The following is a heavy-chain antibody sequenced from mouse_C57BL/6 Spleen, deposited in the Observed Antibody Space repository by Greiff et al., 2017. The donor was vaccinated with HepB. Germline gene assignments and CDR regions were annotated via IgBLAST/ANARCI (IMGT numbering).Heavy chain of an antibody. CDR3: ARRDYDGDYGSIFFAY. V-gene: IGHV1-55*01. CDR1: GYTFTSYW. J-gene: IGHJ3*01. Sequence: QVQLQQPGAELVKPGASVKMSCKASGYTFTSYWITWVKQRPGQGLEWIGDIYPGSGSTNYNEKFKSKATLTVDTSSSTAYMQLSSLTSEDSAVYYCARRDYDGDYGSIFFAYWGQGTLVTVSA. CDR2: IYPGSGST. D-gene: IGHD2-3*01.